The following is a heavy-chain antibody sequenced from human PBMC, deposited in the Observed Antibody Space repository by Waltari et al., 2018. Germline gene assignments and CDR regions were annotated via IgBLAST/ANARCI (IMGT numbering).Heavy chain of an antibody. CDR1: GGTFSSYA. CDR2: IIPICGTA. CDR3: ASLVCSSTSCYQHYYYGMDV. J-gene: IGHJ6*02. Sequence: QVQLVQSGVEVKKPGSSVKVSCKASGGTFSSYAISWVRQAPGQGLEWMGRIIPICGTANYAQKFRGRVTLTADKSPTTAYMELSSLRSEDTAVYYCASLVCSSTSCYQHYYYGMDVWGQGTTVTVSS. D-gene: IGHD2-2*01. V-gene: IGHV1-69*08.